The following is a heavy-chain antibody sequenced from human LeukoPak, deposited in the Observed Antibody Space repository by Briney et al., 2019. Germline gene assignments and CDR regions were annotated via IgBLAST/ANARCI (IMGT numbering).Heavy chain of an antibody. J-gene: IGHJ3*02. V-gene: IGHV6-1*01. CDR1: GDSVSSNTAT. CDR2: TYYRSKWYN. Sequence: SQTLSLTCLISGDSVSSNTATWNWIRQSPSRGLEWLGRTYYRSKWYNDYAVSVRGRITVNPDTSKNQFSLQLNSVTPEDTAVYYCTREDRDTFDIWGQGTVVTVSS. CDR3: TREDRDTFDI.